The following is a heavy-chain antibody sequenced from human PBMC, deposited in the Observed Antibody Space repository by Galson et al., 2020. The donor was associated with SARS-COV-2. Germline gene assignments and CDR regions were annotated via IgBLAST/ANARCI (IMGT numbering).Heavy chain of an antibody. Sequence: GGSLRLSCAASGFTFDDYAMHWVRQAPGKGLEWVSGISWNSGSIGYADSVKGRFTISRDNAKNSLYLQMNSLRAEDTALYYCAKDPNSGWYGVDYWGQGTLVTVSS. D-gene: IGHD6-19*01. CDR3: AKDPNSGWYGVDY. V-gene: IGHV3-9*01. CDR2: ISWNSGSI. CDR1: GFTFDDYA. J-gene: IGHJ4*02.